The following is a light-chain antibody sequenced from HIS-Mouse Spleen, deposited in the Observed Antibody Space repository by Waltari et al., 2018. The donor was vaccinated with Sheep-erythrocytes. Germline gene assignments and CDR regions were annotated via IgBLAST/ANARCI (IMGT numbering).Light chain of an antibody. CDR1: QSITSY. CDR3: QQSYSTPPLT. CDR2: AAS. V-gene: IGKV1-39*01. Sequence: DIQMTQCPSSLSASVGHRVTITCRASQSITSYLNWYQQKPGKAPKLLIYAASSLQSGVPSRFSGSGSGTDFTLTISSLQPEDFATYYCQQSYSTPPLTFGGGTKVEIK. J-gene: IGKJ4*01.